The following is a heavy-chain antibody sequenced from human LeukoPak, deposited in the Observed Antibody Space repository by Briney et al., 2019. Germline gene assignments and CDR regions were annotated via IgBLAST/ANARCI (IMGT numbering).Heavy chain of an antibody. CDR3: ARDWGHYDY. CDR1: GFTFRTYW. Sequence: GGSLRLSCAASGFTFRTYWMSWVRQVAGKGLEWVANIKPDGSQKFYSDSVKGRFTISRDNAKNSLYLQMNSLRVEDTAVYYCARDWGHYDYWGQGALVTVSS. V-gene: IGHV3-7*01. J-gene: IGHJ4*02. D-gene: IGHD7-27*01. CDR2: IKPDGSQK.